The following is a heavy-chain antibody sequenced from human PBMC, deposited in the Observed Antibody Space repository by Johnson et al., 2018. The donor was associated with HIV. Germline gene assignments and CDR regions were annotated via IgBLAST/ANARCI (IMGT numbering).Heavy chain of an antibody. J-gene: IGHJ3*02. CDR3: ARAGGSGDAFDI. V-gene: IGHV3-7*01. Sequence: EQLVESGGGLVQPGGSLRLSCAASGFTFSSYWMSWVRQAPGKGLEWVANIKQDGSDKYYADSVKGRFTISRDNSMNSLYLQMNTVRAEDTAVYYCARAGGSGDAFDIWGQGTMVTVSS. CDR2: IKQDGSDK. D-gene: IGHD3-10*01. CDR1: GFTFSSYW.